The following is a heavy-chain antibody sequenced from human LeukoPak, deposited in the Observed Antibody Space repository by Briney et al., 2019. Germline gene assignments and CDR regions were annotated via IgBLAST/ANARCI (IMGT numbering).Heavy chain of an antibody. D-gene: IGHD3-16*01. CDR1: GGSISSYY. CDR2: IYYSGTT. V-gene: IGHV4-59*08. CDR3: ARIYTLYYFDY. J-gene: IGHJ4*02. Sequence: SETLSLTCTVSGGSISSYYWSWFRQPPKKGLELIGYIYYSGTTNYNPSLKSRVTISVDTSKNQFSLKLSSVTAADTAVYYCARIYTLYYFDYWGQGTLVTVSS.